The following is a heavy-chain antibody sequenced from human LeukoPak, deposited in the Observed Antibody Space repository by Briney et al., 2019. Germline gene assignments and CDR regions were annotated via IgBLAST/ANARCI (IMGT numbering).Heavy chain of an antibody. CDR3: ARDRGVVADGTVGWFDL. V-gene: IGHV3-7*01. Sequence: GGSLRLSCVASGFTFSGYWMTWVRQAPGKGLEWVANIREDGNRQTYEDSLKGRFTISRDNARNSLYLQLDSLKAEDTAVYYCARDRGVVADGTVGWFDLWGQGTLVTVSS. CDR1: GFTFSGYW. J-gene: IGHJ5*02. D-gene: IGHD3-10*01. CDR2: IREDGNRQ.